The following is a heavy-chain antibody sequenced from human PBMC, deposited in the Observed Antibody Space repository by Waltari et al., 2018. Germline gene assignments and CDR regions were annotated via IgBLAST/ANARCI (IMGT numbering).Heavy chain of an antibody. CDR2: IHSRGAT. CDR1: GGPISTYY. J-gene: IGHJ4*02. D-gene: IGHD6-13*01. Sequence: QVRLRESGPGLVKPSETLSLSCMVSGGPISTYYWNWIRQAPGKGLEYIGYIHSRGATKSNPSLEGRVTISLDTSKKEFYLNLTSVTAADTAVYFCVGDICRDAAGCRYFDHWGQGRLVTVSS. CDR3: VGDICRDAAGCRYFDH. V-gene: IGHV4-59*01.